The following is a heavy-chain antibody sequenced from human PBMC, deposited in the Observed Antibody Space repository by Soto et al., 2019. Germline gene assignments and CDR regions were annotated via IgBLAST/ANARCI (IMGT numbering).Heavy chain of an antibody. CDR2: ISYDGSNK. CDR1: GFTFSSYG. J-gene: IGHJ6*02. D-gene: IGHD6-13*01. Sequence: GGSLRLSCAASGFTFSSYGMHWVRQAPGKGLEWVAVISYDGSNKYYADSVKGRFTISRDNSKNTLYLQMNSLSAEDTAVYYCAKCIAAAEDYYYGMDVWGQGTTVTVSS. CDR3: AKCIAAAEDYYYGMDV. V-gene: IGHV3-30*18.